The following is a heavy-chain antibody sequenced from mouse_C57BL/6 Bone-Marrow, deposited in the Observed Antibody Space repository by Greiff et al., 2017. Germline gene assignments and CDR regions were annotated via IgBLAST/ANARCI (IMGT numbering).Heavy chain of an antibody. CDR2: ILPSIGRT. CDR3: ARKRTTVAAHWYFDV. D-gene: IGHD1-1*01. CDR1: DSDVFPLAY. V-gene: IGHV15-2*01. Sequence: VQLQQSGSELRSPGSSVKLSCKDFDSDVFPLAYMSWVRQKPGHGFEWIGGILPSIGRTIYGEKFEDKATLDADTLSNTAYLELNSLTSEDSAIYYCARKRTTVAAHWYFDVWGTGTTVTVSS. J-gene: IGHJ1*03.